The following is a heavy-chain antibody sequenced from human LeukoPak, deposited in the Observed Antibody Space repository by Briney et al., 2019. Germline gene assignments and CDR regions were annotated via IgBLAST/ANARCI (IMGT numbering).Heavy chain of an antibody. CDR3: ARGTLSHYYDSSGYHLI. Sequence: ASVKVSCKASGYTFTGYYMHWVRQAPGQGLEWMGWINPNSGGTNYAQKFQGRVTMTRDTSISTAYMELSRLRSDDTAVYYCARGTLSHYYDSSGYHLIWGQGTLVTVSS. D-gene: IGHD3-22*01. CDR1: GYTFTGYY. CDR2: INPNSGGT. J-gene: IGHJ4*02. V-gene: IGHV1-2*02.